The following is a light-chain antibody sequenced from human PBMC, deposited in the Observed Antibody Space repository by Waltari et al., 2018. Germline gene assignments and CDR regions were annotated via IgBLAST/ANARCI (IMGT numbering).Light chain of an antibody. J-gene: IGLJ2*01. V-gene: IGLV2-23*02. CDR3: SSYAGRLTPVV. CDR1: SRDVGGYNS. CDR2: DVN. Sequence: QSALTQPASVSGSPGQSITISCTGTSRDVGGYNSAYCYQHHPGKSPKLMIYDVNKWPSGISNRFAGSNSGNTASLTLSGLQAEDEADYYCSSYAGRLTPVVFGGGTKLTVL.